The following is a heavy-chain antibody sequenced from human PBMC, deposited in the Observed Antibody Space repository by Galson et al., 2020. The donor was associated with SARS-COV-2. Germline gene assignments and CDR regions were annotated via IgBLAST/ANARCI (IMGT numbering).Heavy chain of an antibody. CDR3: AKDGYYHGSGGHFDY. CDR2: IWYDESNT. V-gene: IGHV3-33*06. Sequence: GESLKISCAASGFIFSTYGMHWVRQAPGKGLEWVAVIWYDESNTYYADSVKGRFTISRDNSKNTLYLHMNSLRDEDTAVYYCAKDGYYHGSGGHFDYCGQGTLVTVSS. D-gene: IGHD3-10*01. J-gene: IGHJ4*02. CDR1: GFIFSTYG.